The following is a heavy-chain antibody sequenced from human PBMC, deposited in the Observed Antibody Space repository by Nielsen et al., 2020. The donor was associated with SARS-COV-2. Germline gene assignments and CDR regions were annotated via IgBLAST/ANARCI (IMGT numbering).Heavy chain of an antibody. J-gene: IGHJ4*02. Sequence: GGSLRLSCAASGFTFSSYAMHWVRQAPGKGLEWVAVIWYDGSNKYYADSVKGRFTISRDNSKNTLFLQMNSLRAEDTAVYSCARPSLDYDTSGYSFDYWGQGTLVTVSS. D-gene: IGHD3-22*01. V-gene: IGHV3-33*08. CDR1: GFTFSSYA. CDR3: ARPSLDYDTSGYSFDY. CDR2: IWYDGSNK.